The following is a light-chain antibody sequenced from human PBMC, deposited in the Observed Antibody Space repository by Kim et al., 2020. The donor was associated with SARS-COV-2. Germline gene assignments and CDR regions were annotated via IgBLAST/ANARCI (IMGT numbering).Light chain of an antibody. CDR1: GTNIGSNA. Sequence: GPRVTISCSGSGTNIGSNAVNWCQQLPGTAPKLLIYSNNQRPSGVPDRFSGSKSGTSASLVISGLQSEDEADYYCVSWDETLDGFVFGTGTKVTVL. V-gene: IGLV1-44*01. J-gene: IGLJ1*01. CDR3: VSWDETLDGFV. CDR2: SNN.